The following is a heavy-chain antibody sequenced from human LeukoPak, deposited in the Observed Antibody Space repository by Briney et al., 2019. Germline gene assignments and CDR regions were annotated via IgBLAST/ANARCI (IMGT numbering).Heavy chain of an antibody. CDR1: GDSVSSNSVA. CDR2: TYYRSKWYN. D-gene: IGHD6-13*01. J-gene: IGHJ4*02. CDR3: ARKVTTAGKGSFDY. Sequence: SQTLSLTCAISGDSVSSNSVAWNWIRQSPSRGLEWLGRTYYRSKWYNDYAVSVKGRITINADTSKNQFSLQLNSVTPEDTAVYYCARKVTTAGKGSFDYWGQGTLVTVSS. V-gene: IGHV6-1*01.